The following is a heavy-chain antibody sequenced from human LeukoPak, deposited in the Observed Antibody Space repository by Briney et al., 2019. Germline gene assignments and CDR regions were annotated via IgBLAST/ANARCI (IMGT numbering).Heavy chain of an antibody. CDR3: ARARDYGSGKPNAFDI. D-gene: IGHD3-10*01. Sequence: GGSLRLSCAASGFIFSDYYMSWIRQAPGKGLEWLSYISSSSIYTSYADSVKGRFTISRDNVKNSLYLQMNSLRAEDTAVYYCARARDYGSGKPNAFDIWGQGTMVTVSS. CDR1: GFIFSDYY. V-gene: IGHV3-11*05. J-gene: IGHJ3*02. CDR2: ISSSSIYT.